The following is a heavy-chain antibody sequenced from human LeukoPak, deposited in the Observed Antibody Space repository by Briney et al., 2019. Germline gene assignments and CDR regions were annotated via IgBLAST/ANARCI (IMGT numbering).Heavy chain of an antibody. Sequence: PGGSLRLSCEASGFFFGGHAMNWLRQAPGKGLEWISFITKDSDIIHYAESVEGRFTVSRDNAKNSLYLQMNSLGVEDTAVYYCARYGSGSYLKDPLDHWGQGSVVIVSS. CDR1: GFFFGGHA. J-gene: IGHJ4*02. V-gene: IGHV3-48*01. CDR2: ITKDSDII. CDR3: ARYGSGSYLKDPLDH. D-gene: IGHD3-10*01.